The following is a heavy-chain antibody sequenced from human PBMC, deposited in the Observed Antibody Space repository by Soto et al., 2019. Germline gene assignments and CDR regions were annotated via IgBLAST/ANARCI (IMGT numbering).Heavy chain of an antibody. D-gene: IGHD1-26*01. CDR2: INPNSGGT. V-gene: IGHV1-2*04. CDR1: GYTFTGYY. Sequence: GASVKVSCKASGYTFTGYYMHWVRQAPGQGLEWMGWINPNSGGTNYAQKFQGWVTMTRDTSISTAYMELGRLRSDDTAVYYCAREFSFLWELQKYNWFAPCGQGTLVTVSS. CDR3: AREFSFLWELQKYNWFAP. J-gene: IGHJ5*02.